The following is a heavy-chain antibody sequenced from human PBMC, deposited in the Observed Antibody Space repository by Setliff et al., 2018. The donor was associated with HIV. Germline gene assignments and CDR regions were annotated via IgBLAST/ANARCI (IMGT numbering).Heavy chain of an antibody. J-gene: IGHJ5*02. D-gene: IGHD3-22*01. Sequence: ASVKVSCKVSGYTVTELSINWVRQAPGKGPEWMGGFDPEDNKIVYAQKFQGRVTTTEDTSTDTAYMELSSLRSEDTAIYFCASAAYYHDSTGSQADHWGQGTLVTVSS. CDR1: GYTVTELS. V-gene: IGHV1-24*01. CDR2: FDPEDNKI. CDR3: ASAAYYHDSTGSQADH.